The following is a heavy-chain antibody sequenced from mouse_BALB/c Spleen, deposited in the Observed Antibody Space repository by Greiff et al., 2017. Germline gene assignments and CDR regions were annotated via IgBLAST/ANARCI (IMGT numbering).Heavy chain of an antibody. CDR2: IRNKANGYTT. V-gene: IGHV7-3*02. J-gene: IGHJ3*01. Sequence: EVMLVESGGGLVQPGGSLRLSCATSGFTFTDYYMSWVRQPPGKALEWLGFIRNKANGYTTEYSASVKGRFTISRDNSQSILYLQMNTLRAEDSATYYCARDRGITTSFAYWGQGTLVTVSA. D-gene: IGHD2-4*01. CDR3: ARDRGITTSFAY. CDR1: GFTFTDYY.